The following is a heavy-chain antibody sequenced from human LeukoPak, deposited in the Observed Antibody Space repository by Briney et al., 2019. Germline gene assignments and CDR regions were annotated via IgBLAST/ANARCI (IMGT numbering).Heavy chain of an antibody. D-gene: IGHD5-12*01. V-gene: IGHV3-66*01. CDR2: IYSGGST. Sequence: PGGSLRLSCAASGFTVSSNYMSWVRQAPGKGLEWVSVIYSGGSTYYADSVKGRFTISRDNSKNTLYLQMNSLRAEDTAVYYCARDSRGYGVGNDAFDIWGQGTMVTVSS. CDR1: GFTVSSNY. J-gene: IGHJ3*02. CDR3: ARDSRGYGVGNDAFDI.